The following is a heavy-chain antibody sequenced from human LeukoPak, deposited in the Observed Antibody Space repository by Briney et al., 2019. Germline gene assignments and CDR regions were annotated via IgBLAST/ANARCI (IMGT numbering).Heavy chain of an antibody. Sequence: GGSLRLSCAASGFTFSSYSMNWVRQAPGKGLEYVSAISSNGGSTYYADSVKGRFTISRDNSKNTLYLQMSSLRAEDTAVYYCVKDDSSSWYGWFDPWGQGTLVTVSS. CDR1: GFTFSSYS. V-gene: IGHV3-64D*06. J-gene: IGHJ5*02. D-gene: IGHD6-13*01. CDR2: ISSNGGST. CDR3: VKDDSSSWYGWFDP.